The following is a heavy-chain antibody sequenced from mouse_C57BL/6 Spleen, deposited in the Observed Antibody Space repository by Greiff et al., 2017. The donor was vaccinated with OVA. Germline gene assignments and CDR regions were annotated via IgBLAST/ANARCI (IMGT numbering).Heavy chain of an antibody. CDR3: ARGKITTVVGGYAMDY. J-gene: IGHJ4*01. CDR2: INPNNGGT. CDR1: GYTFTDYY. V-gene: IGHV1-26*01. D-gene: IGHD1-1*01. Sequence: EVQLQQSGPELVKPGASVKISCKASGYTFTDYYMNWVKQSHGKSLEWIGDINPNNGGTSYNQKFKGKATLTVDKSSSTAYMELRSLTSEDSAVYYCARGKITTVVGGYAMDYWGQGTSVTVSS.